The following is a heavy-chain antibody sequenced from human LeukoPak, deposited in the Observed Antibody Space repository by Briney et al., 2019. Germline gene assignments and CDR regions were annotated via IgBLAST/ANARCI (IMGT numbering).Heavy chain of an antibody. J-gene: IGHJ4*02. CDR1: GDSISSISHY. V-gene: IGHV4-39*01. CDR3: ASPSHCTSDSCQKYFDY. D-gene: IGHD2-2*01. Sequence: PSETLSLTCTVSGDSISSISHYWGRMRQPPGKGREWIGSIFYGGNIYYNPSLKSRVTISIDTSRNQFSLKLSSVTAADTAVYYCASPSHCTSDSCQKYFDYWGQGTLVTVSS. CDR2: IFYGGNI.